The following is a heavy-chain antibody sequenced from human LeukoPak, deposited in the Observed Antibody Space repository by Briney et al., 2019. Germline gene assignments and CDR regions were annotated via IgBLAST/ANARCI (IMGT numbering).Heavy chain of an antibody. Sequence: SETLSLTCTVSGGSISSYYWSWIRQPPGKGLEWIGYIYYSGSTNYNPSLKSRVTISVDTSKNQFSLKLSSVTAADTAVYYCASVYSSAWTHYYGLDVWGQGTTVTVSS. D-gene: IGHD6-19*01. CDR1: GGSISSYY. J-gene: IGHJ6*02. CDR3: ASVYSSAWTHYYGLDV. V-gene: IGHV4-59*08. CDR2: IYYSGST.